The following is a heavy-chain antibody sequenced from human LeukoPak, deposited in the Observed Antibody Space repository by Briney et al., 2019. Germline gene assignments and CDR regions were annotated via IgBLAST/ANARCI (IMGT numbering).Heavy chain of an antibody. CDR1: GGTFSSYA. V-gene: IGHV1-8*02. Sequence: GSSVKVSCKASGGTFSSYAISWVRQAPGQGLEWMGWMNPNSGDTAYAQKFQGRITMTRSTSISTAYLELSSLRSEDTAVYYCARAADIVVVPAAIGDGSGSYYPYWGQGTLVTVSS. D-gene: IGHD2-2*02. CDR3: ARAADIVVVPAAIGDGSGSYYPY. J-gene: IGHJ4*02. CDR2: MNPNSGDT.